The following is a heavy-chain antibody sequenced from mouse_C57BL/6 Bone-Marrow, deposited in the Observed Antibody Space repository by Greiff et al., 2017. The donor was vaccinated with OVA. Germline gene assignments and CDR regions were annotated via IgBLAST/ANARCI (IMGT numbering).Heavy chain of an antibody. CDR1: GFTFSDYG. J-gene: IGHJ2*01. V-gene: IGHV5-17*01. D-gene: IGHD4-1*01. CDR2: ISSGSSTI. CDR3: AKNWYFDY. Sequence: EVKLMESGGGLVKPGGSLKLSCAASGFTFSDYGMHWVRQAPEKGLEWVAYISSGSSTIYYADTVKGRFTISRDNAKNTLFLQMTSLRSEDTAMYYCAKNWYFDYWGQGTTLTVSS.